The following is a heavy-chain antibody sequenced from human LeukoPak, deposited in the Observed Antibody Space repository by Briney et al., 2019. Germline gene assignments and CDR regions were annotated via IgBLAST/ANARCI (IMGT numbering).Heavy chain of an antibody. D-gene: IGHD5-18*01. Sequence: SETLSLTCTVSGGSISSGDYYWSWIRQPPGKGLEWIGYIYYSGSTYYNPSLKSRVTISVDTSKNQFSPKLSSVTAADTAVYYCARAIADTAMVYFDYWGQGTLVTVSS. CDR1: GGSISSGDYY. V-gene: IGHV4-30-4*08. CDR3: ARAIADTAMVYFDY. CDR2: IYYSGST. J-gene: IGHJ4*02.